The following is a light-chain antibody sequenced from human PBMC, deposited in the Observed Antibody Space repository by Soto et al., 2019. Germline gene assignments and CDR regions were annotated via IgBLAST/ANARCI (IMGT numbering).Light chain of an antibody. J-gene: IGLJ1*01. CDR1: SSDVGGYNY. CDR3: SSYTSSSPYYV. CDR2: DVS. V-gene: IGLV2-14*01. Sequence: QSALTQPASVSRSPGQSITISCTGTSSDVGGYNYVSWYQQHPGKAPKLMIYDVSNRPSGVSNRFSGSKSGNTASLTISGLQAEDEADYYCSSYTSSSPYYVFGTGNKVTVL.